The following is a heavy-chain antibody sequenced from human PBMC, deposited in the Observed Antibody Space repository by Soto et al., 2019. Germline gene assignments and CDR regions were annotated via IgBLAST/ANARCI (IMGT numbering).Heavy chain of an antibody. CDR3: AKDATVDY. CDR1: GFTFSSYG. Sequence: QVQLVESGGGVVQPGRSLRLSCAASGFTFSSYGMHWVRQAPGKGLEWVAVISYDGSNKYYADSVKGRFTISRDNSKNKLYLQMNSLRAEDTAVYYCAKDATVDYWGQGTLVTVSS. D-gene: IGHD4-17*01. J-gene: IGHJ4*02. V-gene: IGHV3-30*18. CDR2: ISYDGSNK.